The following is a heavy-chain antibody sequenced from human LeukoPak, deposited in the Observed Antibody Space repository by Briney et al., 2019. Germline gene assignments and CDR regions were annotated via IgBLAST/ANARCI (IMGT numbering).Heavy chain of an antibody. V-gene: IGHV3-30*04. CDR1: VFTFSSYA. CDR2: ISYDGSNK. Sequence: GGSLRLSCAASVFTFSSYAMHWVRQAPGTGLEWVAVISYDGSNKYYADSGKGRFTISRENSKNTLYLQMNSLRAEDTAVYYCAMAQGQLLRYFDWFSNWFDPWGQGTLVTVSS. J-gene: IGHJ5*02. D-gene: IGHD3-9*01. CDR3: AMAQGQLLRYFDWFSNWFDP.